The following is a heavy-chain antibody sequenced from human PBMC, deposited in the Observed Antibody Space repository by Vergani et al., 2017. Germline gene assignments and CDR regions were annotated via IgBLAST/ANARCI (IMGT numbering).Heavy chain of an antibody. CDR1: GYTFTSYA. J-gene: IGHJ6*02. D-gene: IGHD4-11*01. CDR2: INAGNGNT. V-gene: IGHV1-3*01. CDR3: ARNSYGMDV. Sequence: QVQLVQSGAEVKKPGSSVKVSCKASGYTFTSYAMHWVRQAPGQRLEWMGWINAGNGNTNYAQKLQGRVTMTTDTSTSTAYMELRSLRSDDTAVYYCARNSYGMDVWGQGTTVTVSS.